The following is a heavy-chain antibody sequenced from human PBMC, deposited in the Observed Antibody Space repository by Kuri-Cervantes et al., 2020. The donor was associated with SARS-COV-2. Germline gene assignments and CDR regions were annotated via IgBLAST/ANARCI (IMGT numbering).Heavy chain of an antibody. Sequence: GESLKISCAASGFTVSSNYMSWVRQAPGKGLEWVSVIYSGGSTYYADSVKGRFTISRDNPKNTLYLQMNSLRAEDTAVYYCARGHIYCSGGSCYQYYFDYWGQGTLVTVSS. V-gene: IGHV3-66*02. D-gene: IGHD2-15*01. CDR1: GFTVSSNY. CDR2: IYSGGST. J-gene: IGHJ4*02. CDR3: ARGHIYCSGGSCYQYYFDY.